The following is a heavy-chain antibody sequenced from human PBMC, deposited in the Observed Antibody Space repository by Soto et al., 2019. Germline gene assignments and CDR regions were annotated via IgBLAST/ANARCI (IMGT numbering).Heavy chain of an antibody. J-gene: IGHJ6*02. D-gene: IGHD2-15*01. CDR2: IIPIFGTA. V-gene: IGHV1-69*01. Sequence: QVQLVQSGAEVKKPGSSVKVSCKASGGTFSSYAISWVRQAPGQGLEWMGGIIPIFGTANYAQKFQGRVTITADESTSTAYMELSSLRSEDTAVYYCARDEGCCSGGSCYSRGYYYYGMDVWGQGTTVTVSS. CDR1: GGTFSSYA. CDR3: ARDEGCCSGGSCYSRGYYYYGMDV.